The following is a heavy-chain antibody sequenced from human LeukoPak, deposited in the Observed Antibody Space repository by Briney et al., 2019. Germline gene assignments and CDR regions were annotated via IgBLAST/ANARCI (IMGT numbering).Heavy chain of an antibody. Sequence: GGSLRLSCAASGFTFSTYMMNWVRQAPGKGVEWVSYISSDRGAIYYADSVQGGFTISRDNAQKSLYLQMNSLRVEDTAVYYCVRELAYWGQGALVTVSS. CDR3: VRELAY. CDR2: ISSDRGAI. CDR1: GFTFSTYM. J-gene: IGHJ4*02. V-gene: IGHV3-48*01. D-gene: IGHD1-1*01.